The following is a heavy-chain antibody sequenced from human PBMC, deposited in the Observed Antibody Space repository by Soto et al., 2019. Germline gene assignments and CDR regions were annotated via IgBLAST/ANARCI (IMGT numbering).Heavy chain of an antibody. CDR2: ISYDGSNK. CDR1: GFPFSSYG. CDR3: AKDLGIAAAVPDFDY. D-gene: IGHD6-13*01. Sequence: SLSLSCAASGFPFSSYGMHWVRQAPGKGLEWVAVISYDGSNKYYADSVKGRFTISRDNSKNTLYLQMNSLRAEDTAVYYCAKDLGIAAAVPDFDYWGQGTLVTVSS. J-gene: IGHJ4*02. V-gene: IGHV3-30*18.